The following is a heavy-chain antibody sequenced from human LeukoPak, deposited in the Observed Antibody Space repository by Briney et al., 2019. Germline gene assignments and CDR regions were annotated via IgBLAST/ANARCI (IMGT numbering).Heavy chain of an antibody. CDR3: TSGTQSDY. CDR1: GFTFSSYE. CDR2: ISSSGTTE. V-gene: IGHV3-48*03. J-gene: IGHJ4*02. Sequence: GGSLRLSCEASGFTFSSYEMNWVRQAPGQGLEWVSCISSSGTTEYYADSVKGRFTISRDNAKNSLFLQLNSLRAEDTAVYYCTSGTQSDYWGQGTLVTVSS. D-gene: IGHD1-14*01.